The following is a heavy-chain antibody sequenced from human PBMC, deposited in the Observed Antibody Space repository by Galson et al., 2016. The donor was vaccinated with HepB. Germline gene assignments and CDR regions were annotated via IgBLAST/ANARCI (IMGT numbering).Heavy chain of an antibody. CDR2: ISYDGRNQ. Sequence: LRLSCAVSGFTFISYGMHWVRQAPGKGLEWVAVISYDGRNQHYADSVKGRFTISRDNSKNTLYLQMNSLRPEDTAVYYCARAGGRSSSWSDFWGQGTLSPSPQ. D-gene: IGHD6-13*01. V-gene: IGHV3-30*03. CDR1: GFTFISYG. J-gene: IGHJ4*02. CDR3: ARAGGRSSSWSDF.